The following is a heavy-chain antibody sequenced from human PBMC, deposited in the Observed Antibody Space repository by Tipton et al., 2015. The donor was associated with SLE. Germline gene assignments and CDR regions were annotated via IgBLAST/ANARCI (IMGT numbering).Heavy chain of an antibody. J-gene: IGHJ6*03. V-gene: IGHV1-18*01. CDR3: ARAAAGDHNSSWYMDV. CDR1: GYTFINFG. D-gene: IGHD2-21*01. Sequence: QLVQSGAEVRKPGASVKVSCKASGYTFINFGIHWVRQAPGQGLEWMGWISAYNGHTNYAQKVQGRVTMTTDASTSTAYMELRTLKSDDTAVCFCARAAAGDHNSSWYMDVWGKGTTVTVSS. CDR2: ISAYNGHT.